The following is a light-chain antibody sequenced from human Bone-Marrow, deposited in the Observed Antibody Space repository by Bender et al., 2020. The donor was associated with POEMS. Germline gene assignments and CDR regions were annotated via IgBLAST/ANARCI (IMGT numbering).Light chain of an antibody. J-gene: IGLJ2*01. CDR3: CSYTTSTALV. Sequence: QSALTQPASVSGSPGQSITISCTGTSSDIGAYNFVSWYQQHPGEAPTLMIYDVRNRPSGVSNRFSGSKSGNTASLTISGLRPEDEADYYCCSYTTSTALVFGGGTKLTVL. CDR1: SSDIGAYNF. V-gene: IGLV2-14*01. CDR2: DVR.